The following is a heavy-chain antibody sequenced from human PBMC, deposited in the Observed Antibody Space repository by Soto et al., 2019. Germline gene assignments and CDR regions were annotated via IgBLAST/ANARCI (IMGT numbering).Heavy chain of an antibody. V-gene: IGHV1-18*01. J-gene: IGHJ5*02. Sequence: QVQLVQSGAEVKKPGASVKVSCKASGYTFTNYGISWVRQAPGQGLEWMGWINTYNCNTNHAQNLQGRVTMTTDTSTSTAYMELRSLRSDDTAVYYCARGVGSGTYYNQYNWFDPWGQGTLVTVSS. CDR3: ARGVGSGTYYNQYNWFDP. CDR2: INTYNCNT. CDR1: GYTFTNYG. D-gene: IGHD3-10*01.